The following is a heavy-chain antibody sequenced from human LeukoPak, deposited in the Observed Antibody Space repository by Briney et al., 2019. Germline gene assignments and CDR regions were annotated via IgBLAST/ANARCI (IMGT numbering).Heavy chain of an antibody. V-gene: IGHV1-18*01. D-gene: IGHD3-9*01. CDR2: ISAYNGNT. Sequence: ASVKVSCKASGYTFTSYGISWVRQAPGQGLEWMGWISAYNGNTNYAQKFQGRVTMTRNTSISTAYMELSSLRSEDTAVYYCARVPSVLRYFDWLLEGDYWGQGTLVTVSS. CDR3: ARVPSVLRYFDWLLEGDY. J-gene: IGHJ4*02. CDR1: GYTFTSYG.